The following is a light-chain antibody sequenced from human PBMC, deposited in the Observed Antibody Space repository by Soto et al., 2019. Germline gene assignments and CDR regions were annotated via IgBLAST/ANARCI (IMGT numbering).Light chain of an antibody. CDR2: GAS. V-gene: IGKV3-20*01. J-gene: IGKJ5*01. CDR3: QQYNELPLFT. CDR1: QTFSSIY. Sequence: EILLTQSPGPLSLSPGERATLSCRAIQTFSSIYLAWYQQKPGQAPRLLIYGASSRATGIPDRFSGSGSGTDFTLTISSLQSEDFAVYYCQQYNELPLFTFGQRTRLEN.